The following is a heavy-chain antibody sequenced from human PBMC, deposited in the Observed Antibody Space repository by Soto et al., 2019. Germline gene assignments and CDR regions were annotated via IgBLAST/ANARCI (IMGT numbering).Heavy chain of an antibody. Sequence: SETLSLTCTVSGGSISSYYWSWIRQPPGKGLEWIGYIYYSGSTNYNPSLKSRVTISVDTSKNQFSLKLSSVTAADTAVYYCASTPGYSGYDYQPLDYWGQGTLVTVSS. CDR3: ASTPGYSGYDYQPLDY. D-gene: IGHD5-12*01. J-gene: IGHJ4*02. CDR1: GGSISSYY. V-gene: IGHV4-59*08. CDR2: IYYSGST.